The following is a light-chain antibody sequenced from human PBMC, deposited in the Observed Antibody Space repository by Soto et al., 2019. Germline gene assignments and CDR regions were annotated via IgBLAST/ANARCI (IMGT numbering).Light chain of an antibody. CDR1: QSVSSY. CDR3: QQYGISPFT. Sequence: EIVLTQSPATLSLSPGERATLSCRASQSVSSYLAWYQQKPGQAPRLLIYDASSRATGIPDRFSGGGSETDFTLTISRLESEDSAVYYCQQYGISPFTFGGGTKVDIK. CDR2: DAS. V-gene: IGKV3-20*01. J-gene: IGKJ4*01.